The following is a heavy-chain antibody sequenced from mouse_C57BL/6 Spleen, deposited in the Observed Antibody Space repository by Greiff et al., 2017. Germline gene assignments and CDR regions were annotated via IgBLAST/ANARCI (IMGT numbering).Heavy chain of an antibody. D-gene: IGHD1-1*01. J-gene: IGHJ1*03. Sequence: EVKLVESGGGLVQPGGSMKLSCVASGFTFSNYWMNWVRQSPEKGLEWVAQIRLKSDNYATHYAESVKGRFTSSRDDSKSSVYLQMNNLRAEDTGIYYCAGPYDDGSSHWYFGGWGTVTTVSVSS. CDR1: GFTFSNYW. CDR3: AGPYDDGSSHWYFGG. CDR2: IRLKSDNYAT. V-gene: IGHV6-3*01.